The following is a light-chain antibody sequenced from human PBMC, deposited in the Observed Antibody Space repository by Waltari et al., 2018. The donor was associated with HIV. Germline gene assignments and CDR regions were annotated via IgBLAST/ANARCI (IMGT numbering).Light chain of an antibody. V-gene: IGLV1-40*01. Sequence: QSVLTQPPSVSGAPGQRVTISSPGRISNIGAGYDVHWYQQLPGTAPKPLIYGNSNRPAGVPDRFSGSKSGTSASLAITGLQAEDEADYYCQSYDSRLSGFVIFGGGSKLTVL. CDR1: ISNIGAGYD. CDR3: QSYDSRLSGFVI. J-gene: IGLJ2*01. CDR2: GNS.